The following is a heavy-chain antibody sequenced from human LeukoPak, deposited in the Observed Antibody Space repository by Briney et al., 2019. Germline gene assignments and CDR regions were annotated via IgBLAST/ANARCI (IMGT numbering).Heavy chain of an antibody. CDR3: ARVPGYYDSSGYYYYYGMDV. D-gene: IGHD3-22*01. Sequence: GGSLRLSCAASGFTVSSNYMSWVRQAPGKGLEWVSVIYSGGSTYYADSVKGRFTISRHNSKNTLYLQMNSLRAEDTAVYYCARVPGYYDSSGYYYYYGMDVWGQGTTVTVSS. CDR2: IYSGGST. J-gene: IGHJ6*02. CDR1: GFTVSSNY. V-gene: IGHV3-53*04.